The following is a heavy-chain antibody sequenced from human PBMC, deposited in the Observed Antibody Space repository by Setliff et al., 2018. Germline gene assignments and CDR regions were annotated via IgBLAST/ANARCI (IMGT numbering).Heavy chain of an antibody. CDR2: IIPIFGTA. Sequence: VASVKVSCKASGGTLSSYAISWVRQAPGQGLEWMGGIIPIFGTANYAQKFQGRVTIAADESTSTAYMELSSLRSEDTAVYYGAREDGTYYNFWSGYSTTPYYGMEVWGQGTTVTVS. CDR3: AREDGTYYNFWSGYSTTPYYGMEV. V-gene: IGHV1-69*13. J-gene: IGHJ6*02. D-gene: IGHD3-3*01. CDR1: GGTLSSYA.